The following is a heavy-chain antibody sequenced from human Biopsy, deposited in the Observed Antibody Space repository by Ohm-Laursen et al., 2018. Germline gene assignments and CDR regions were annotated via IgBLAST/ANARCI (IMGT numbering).Heavy chain of an antibody. CDR3: AGGPSGTAAGRFAS. D-gene: IGHD6-13*01. CDR2: IKPDGSDQ. J-gene: IGHJ4*02. Sequence: SLRLSCAASAFTFSNDWMHWFRQAPGKGLEWVANIKPDGSDQFYVDSVKGRFTISRDNTRNSLYLQMNSLRSDDTAVYYCAGGPSGTAAGRFASWGQGTLVTVSS. V-gene: IGHV3-7*04. CDR1: AFTFSNDW.